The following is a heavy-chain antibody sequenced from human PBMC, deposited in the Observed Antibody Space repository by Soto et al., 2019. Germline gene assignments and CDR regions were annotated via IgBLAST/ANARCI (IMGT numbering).Heavy chain of an antibody. CDR3: AGGVPTYY. J-gene: IGHJ4*02. Sequence: EVQLVESGGGLIQPGGSLRLSCAASDFNVSSDYMSWDRQAPGKGLEWVSVIYSGGSRYYAESVKGRFTISRDNSKNTLYLQMTSLRAEDTAVYYRAGGVPTYYWGQGSLVTVSS. CDR1: DFNVSSDY. V-gene: IGHV3-53*01. CDR2: IYSGGSR. D-gene: IGHD3-16*01.